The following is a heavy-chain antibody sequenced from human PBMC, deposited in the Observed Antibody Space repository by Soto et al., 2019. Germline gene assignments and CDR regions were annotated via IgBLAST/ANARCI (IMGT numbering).Heavy chain of an antibody. D-gene: IGHD2-2*03. J-gene: IGHJ4*02. CDR3: ARWIFQYCFDY. V-gene: IGHV4-31*03. Sequence: PSETLSLTCTVSGGSISSGGYYWSWVRQHPGKGLEWIGYIYYSGSTYYNPSLKSRVTISVDTSKNQFSLKLSSVTAADTAVYYCARWIFQYCFDYWGQGTLVTVSS. CDR2: IYYSGST. CDR1: GGSISSGGYY.